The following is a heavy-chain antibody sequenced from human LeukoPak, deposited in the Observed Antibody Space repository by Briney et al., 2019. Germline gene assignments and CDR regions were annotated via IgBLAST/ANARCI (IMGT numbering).Heavy chain of an antibody. J-gene: IGHJ5*02. Sequence: GGSLRLSCAASGFTFSSYSMNWVRQAPGKGLEWVSSISSSSSYIYYADSVEGRFTISRDNAKNSLYLQMNSLRAEDTAVYYCARTFPKEDDFWSGYYMTGGFDPWGQGTLVTVSS. V-gene: IGHV3-21*01. CDR1: GFTFSSYS. CDR3: ARTFPKEDDFWSGYYMTGGFDP. CDR2: ISSSSSYI. D-gene: IGHD3-3*01.